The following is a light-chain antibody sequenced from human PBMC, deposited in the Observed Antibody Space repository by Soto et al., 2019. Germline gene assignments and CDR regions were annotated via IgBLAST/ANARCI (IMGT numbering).Light chain of an antibody. V-gene: IGKV1-13*02. CDR2: DVS. J-gene: IGKJ5*01. CDR1: QGISSA. Sequence: AIQLTQSPSSLSASVGDRVTITCRASQGISSAFAWYQQKPGKVPKLLIYDVSSLQSGVPPRFSGSGSGTDFTRTISTLQPEDFATYYCQQSETYPLTFGQGTRLDVK. CDR3: QQSETYPLT.